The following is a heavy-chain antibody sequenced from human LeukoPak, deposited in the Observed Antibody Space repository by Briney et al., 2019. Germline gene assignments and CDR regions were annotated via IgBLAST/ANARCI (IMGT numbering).Heavy chain of an antibody. V-gene: IGHV3-23*01. CDR2: ISGSGGST. J-gene: IGHJ4*02. CDR1: GFTFSSYA. D-gene: IGHD5-24*01. Sequence: GGSLRLSCAASGFTFSSYAMNWVRQAPGEGLEWVSAISGSGGSTYYPDSVKGRFTISRDNSKNTLYLQMNSLRAEDTAVYYCAKLNGDGYNSDYWGQGTRVTVSS. CDR3: AKLNGDGYNSDY.